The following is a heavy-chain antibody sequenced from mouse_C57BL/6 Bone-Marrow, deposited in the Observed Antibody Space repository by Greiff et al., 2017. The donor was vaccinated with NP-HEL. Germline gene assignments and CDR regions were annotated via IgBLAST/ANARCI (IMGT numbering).Heavy chain of an antibody. Sequence: QVQLQQPGAELVMPGASVKLSCKASGYTFTSYWMHWVKQRPGQGLEWIGEIDPSDSYTNYNQKFKGKATLTVDKSSSTAYMQLSSLTSEDSAVYYCATAPYYYGSSPFAYWGQGTLVTVSA. V-gene: IGHV1-69*01. D-gene: IGHD1-1*01. CDR3: ATAPYYYGSSPFAY. CDR1: GYTFTSYW. J-gene: IGHJ3*01. CDR2: IDPSDSYT.